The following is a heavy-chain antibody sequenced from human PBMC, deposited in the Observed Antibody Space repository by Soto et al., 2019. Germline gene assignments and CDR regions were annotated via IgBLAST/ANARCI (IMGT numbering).Heavy chain of an antibody. CDR3: ARGGISHWAYFYYMDV. D-gene: IGHD2-21*01. J-gene: IGHJ6*03. CDR2: INHLGSI. Sequence: SETLSLTWVVSWGSRIDYCWSWIRPPPGMALEWIGEINHLGSINYNPSLKSRVTMSVDTSKNQFSLTLNSVTAADTATYYCARGGISHWAYFYYMDVWDRGTTVTVSS. V-gene: IGHV4-34*01. CDR1: WGSRIDYC.